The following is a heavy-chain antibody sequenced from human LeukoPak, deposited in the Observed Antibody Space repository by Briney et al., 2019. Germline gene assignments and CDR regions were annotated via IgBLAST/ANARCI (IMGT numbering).Heavy chain of an antibody. CDR2: INPSGGST. CDR1: GYTFTTYY. D-gene: IGHD6-19*01. Sequence: ASVKVSCKASGYTFTTYYMHWVRQAPGQGLEWMGIINPSGGSTTYAQKFQGRVTLTRDTSTRTVYMELRSLRSDDTAVYYCARQGGYSSAIGMGYWGQGTLVTVSS. CDR3: ARQGGYSSAIGMGY. J-gene: IGHJ4*02. V-gene: IGHV1-46*01.